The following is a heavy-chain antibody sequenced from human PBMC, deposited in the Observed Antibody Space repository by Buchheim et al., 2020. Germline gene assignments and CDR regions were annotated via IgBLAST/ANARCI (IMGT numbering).Heavy chain of an antibody. CDR3: AKASLGTCTGTKCYFFDS. Sequence: EVQVLESGGNLVQPGGSLRLSCAASGFTFNNYAMSWLRQAPGKGLEWVGTFSGTKSTTYYADSVRGRFTITRDNSKNTVYLQMDRLRAEDTAVYYCAKASLGTCTGTKCYFFDSWGQGTL. V-gene: IGHV3-23*01. J-gene: IGHJ4*02. CDR2: FSGTKSTT. D-gene: IGHD1-7*01. CDR1: GFTFNNYA.